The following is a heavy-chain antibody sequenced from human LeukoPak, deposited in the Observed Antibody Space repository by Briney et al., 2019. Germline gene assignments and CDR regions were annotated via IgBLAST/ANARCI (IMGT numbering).Heavy chain of an antibody. CDR3: ARDSGSTSRSSWTWGPKTKKVDSRVDP. D-gene: IGHD3-22*01. J-gene: IGHJ5*02. CDR2: IYVAGRKDFDSGRS. Sequence: PSEALSLTRIVSGGSISSGSYSWVWIRQPPGKGLEWIGTIYVAGRKDFDSGRSDVTPSLRGRVTISVDTSKNQLSLGLASVTAAETAVYYCARDSGSTSRSSWTWGPKTKKVDSRVDPWGLGTLLTVSS. CDR1: GGSISSGSYS. V-gene: IGHV4-39*07.